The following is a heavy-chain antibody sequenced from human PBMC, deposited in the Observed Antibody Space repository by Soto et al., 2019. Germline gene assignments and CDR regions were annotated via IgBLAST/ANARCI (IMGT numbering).Heavy chain of an antibody. J-gene: IGHJ4*02. V-gene: IGHV5-51*01. CDR1: GYSFPIYW. D-gene: IGHD3-10*01. CDR3: ARGVEELSLDY. Sequence: GESLKISCKDSGYSFPIYWIAWVRQMPGKGLEWMGIIYPTDSDTRYSPSFQGQVTISADKSISTAYLQWSSLKASDTAMYYCARGVEELSLDYWGQGTLVTVSS. CDR2: IYPTDSDT.